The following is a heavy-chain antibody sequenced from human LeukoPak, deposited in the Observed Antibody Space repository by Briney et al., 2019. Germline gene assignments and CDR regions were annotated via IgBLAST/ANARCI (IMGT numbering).Heavy chain of an antibody. CDR3: AKAPTGGSYLGDY. CDR1: GFTFSSYA. J-gene: IGHJ4*02. CDR2: ISGSGGST. Sequence: SGGSLRLSCAASGFTFSSYAMSWVRQAPGKGLEWVSAISGSGGSTYYADSVKGRFAISRDNSKNTLDLQMNSLRAEDTAVYYCAKAPTGGSYLGDYWGQGTLVTVSS. V-gene: IGHV3-23*01. D-gene: IGHD1-26*01.